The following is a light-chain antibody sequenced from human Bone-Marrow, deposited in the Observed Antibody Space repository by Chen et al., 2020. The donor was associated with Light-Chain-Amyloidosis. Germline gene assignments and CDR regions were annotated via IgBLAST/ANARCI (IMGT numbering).Light chain of an antibody. CDR3: SSYTITNTLV. V-gene: IGLV2-14*01. J-gene: IGLJ1*01. CDR2: AVT. Sequence: QSALTQPASVSGSPGQSITISCPGTSSDVGGDNHVSWYQQHPDKAPKLMIYAVTNRPSWVPDRFSGSKSDNTASLTISGLQTEDEADYFCSSYTITNTLVFGSGTRVTVL. CDR1: SSDVGGDNH.